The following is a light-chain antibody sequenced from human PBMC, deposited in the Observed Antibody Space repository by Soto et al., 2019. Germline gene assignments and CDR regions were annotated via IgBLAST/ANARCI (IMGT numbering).Light chain of an antibody. V-gene: IGLV1-51*01. CDR1: SSNIGNNY. Sequence: QSLLTQPPSVSATPGQKVTISCSGSSSNIGNNYVSWYQQLPGTAPKVLIYDNNQRPSEIPDRFSGSKSGTSATLGITGLQTGDEADYYCGTWDNSLSAVVFGGGTQLTVL. CDR3: GTWDNSLSAVV. J-gene: IGLJ2*01. CDR2: DNN.